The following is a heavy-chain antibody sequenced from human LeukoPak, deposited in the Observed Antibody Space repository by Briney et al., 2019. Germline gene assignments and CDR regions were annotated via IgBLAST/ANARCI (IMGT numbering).Heavy chain of an antibody. CDR3: ARGSPYDILTGYYLDY. V-gene: IGHV4-34*01. CDR1: GGSFSGYY. Sequence: PSETLSLTCAVYGGSFSGYYWSWIRQPPGKELEWIGEINHSGSTNYNPSLKSRVTISVDTSKNQFSLKLSSVTAADTAVYYCARGSPYDILTGYYLDYWGQGTLVTVSS. J-gene: IGHJ4*02. D-gene: IGHD3-9*01. CDR2: INHSGST.